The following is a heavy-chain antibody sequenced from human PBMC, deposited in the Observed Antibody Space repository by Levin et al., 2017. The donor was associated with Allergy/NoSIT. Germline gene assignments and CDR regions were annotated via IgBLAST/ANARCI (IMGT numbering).Heavy chain of an antibody. CDR3: ARANSGYDLFLHGY. J-gene: IGHJ4*02. CDR2: IWYDGSNK. CDR1: GFTFSSYG. V-gene: IGHV3-33*01. Sequence: GGSLRLSCAASGFTFSSYGMHWVRQAPGKGLEWVAVIWYDGSNKYYADSVKGRFTISRDNSKNTLYLQMNSLRAEDTAVYYCARANSGYDLFLHGYWGQGTLVTVSS. D-gene: IGHD5-12*01.